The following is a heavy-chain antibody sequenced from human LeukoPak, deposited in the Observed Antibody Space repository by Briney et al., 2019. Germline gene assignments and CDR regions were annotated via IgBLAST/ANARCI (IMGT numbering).Heavy chain of an antibody. CDR1: YGSFSGYY. CDR2: INHNGNT. J-gene: IGHJ4*02. V-gene: IGHV4-34*01. D-gene: IGHD6-13*01. Sequence: SETLSLTCTVFYGSFSGYYWSWIRQPPGKGLEWIGEINHNGNTNYNPSLKSRVTISVDTSKDQFSLKLSSVTAADTAVYYCARGRGIAFNYWGQGTLVTVSS. CDR3: ARGRGIAFNY.